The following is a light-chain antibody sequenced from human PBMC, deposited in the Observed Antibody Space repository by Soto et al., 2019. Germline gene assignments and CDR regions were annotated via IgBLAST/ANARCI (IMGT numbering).Light chain of an antibody. CDR2: DVS. V-gene: IGKV3-11*01. CDR1: QSVGSN. CDR3: QQRASWPLT. Sequence: EIVLTQSPATLSLSPGERATLSCRASQSVGSNLAWYQQKPGQTPRLLIFDVSNSATGIPARFSGSGSGTDFTLTISSLEPEDFAVYYCQQRASWPLTFGQGTRLEIK. J-gene: IGKJ5*01.